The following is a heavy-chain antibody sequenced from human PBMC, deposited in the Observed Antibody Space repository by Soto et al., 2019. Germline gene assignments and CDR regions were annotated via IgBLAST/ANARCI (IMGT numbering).Heavy chain of an antibody. CDR2: INHLGSI. D-gene: IGHD1-7*01. V-gene: IGHV4-34*01. CDR3: ARLQSITGTTSLAKYYYYYMDV. CDR1: GGSLSDFF. Sequence: PSETLSLTCVVSGGSLSDFFWSWIRQPPGMALEWIGEINHLGSINYNPSLKSRVTISVDTSKNQFSLKLSSVTAADTAVYYCARLQSITGTTSLAKYYYYYMDVWGKGTTVTVSS. J-gene: IGHJ6*03.